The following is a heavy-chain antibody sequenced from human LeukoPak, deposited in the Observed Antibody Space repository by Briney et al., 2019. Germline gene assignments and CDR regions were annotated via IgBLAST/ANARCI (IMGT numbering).Heavy chain of an antibody. J-gene: IGHJ4*02. V-gene: IGHV3-23*01. Sequence: GGSLRLSCAASGFTFSSYGMSWVRQAPGKGLEWVSAIETGGASTYYADSVKGRFTISRDNSKNTLYLQMNSLRAEDTAVYYCANYGDLGSFDYWGQGTLVTVSS. CDR3: ANYGDLGSFDY. CDR2: IETGGAST. CDR1: GFTFSSYG. D-gene: IGHD4-17*01.